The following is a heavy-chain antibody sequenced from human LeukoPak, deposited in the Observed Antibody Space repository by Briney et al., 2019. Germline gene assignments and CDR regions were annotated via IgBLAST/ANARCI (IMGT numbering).Heavy chain of an antibody. V-gene: IGHV4-59*02. CDR2: FSYSGST. Sequence: SETLSLTCTVSRVSVSIYYWGWNRQPPGKGLEWIGYFSYSGSTNYNPSLKSRVTISVDTSKNQFSLKLTSVTAADTAVYYCAREAYDRALDYWGQGTLVTVSS. CDR3: AREAYDRALDY. D-gene: IGHD3-22*01. J-gene: IGHJ4*02. CDR1: RVSVSIYY.